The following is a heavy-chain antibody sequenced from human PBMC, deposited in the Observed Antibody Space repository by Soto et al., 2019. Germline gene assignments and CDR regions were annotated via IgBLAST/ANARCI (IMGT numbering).Heavy chain of an antibody. Sequence: QVTLRESGPVLVKATETLTLTCTVSGFSHSDLGMSVGWIRQPPGKALEWLAHLSSTGDSSYSTSLSRRLTISTDTSKSHVFLRMTDLHPADTATYYCARFTLLRGELSDHYYGFDVWGQGTTVTVSS. CDR3: ARFTLLRGELSDHYYGFDV. CDR1: GFSHSDLGMS. J-gene: IGHJ6*02. D-gene: IGHD3-10*01. V-gene: IGHV2-26*01. CDR2: LSSTGDS.